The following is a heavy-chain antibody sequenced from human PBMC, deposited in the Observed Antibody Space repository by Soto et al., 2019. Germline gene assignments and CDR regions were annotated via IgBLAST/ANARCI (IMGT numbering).Heavy chain of an antibody. D-gene: IGHD3-10*01. CDR3: ARVAYGSGSQYYFDY. V-gene: IGHV1-18*01. J-gene: IGHJ4*02. CDR1: GYTFTSYG. Sequence: EASVRVSCKASGYTFTSYGISWVRQAPGQGLEWMGWISAYNGNTNYAQKLQGRVTMTTDTSTSTAYMELRSLRSDDTAVYYCARVAYGSGSQYYFDYWGQGTLVTVSS. CDR2: ISAYNGNT.